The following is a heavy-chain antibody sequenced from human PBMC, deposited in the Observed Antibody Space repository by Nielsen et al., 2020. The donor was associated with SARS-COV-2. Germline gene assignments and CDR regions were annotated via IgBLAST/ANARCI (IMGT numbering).Heavy chain of an antibody. J-gene: IGHJ6*02. V-gene: IGHV4-34*01. D-gene: IGHD5-18*01. CDR2: INHRGST. Sequence: GSLRLSCAVYGGSFSGYYWSWIRQPPGRGLEWIGEINHRGSTNYNPSLKSRVTISVDTSKNQFSLKLSSVTAADTAVYYCARERYSYGPYYYYYGMDVWGQGTTVTVSS. CDR3: ARERYSYGPYYYYYGMDV. CDR1: GGSFSGYY.